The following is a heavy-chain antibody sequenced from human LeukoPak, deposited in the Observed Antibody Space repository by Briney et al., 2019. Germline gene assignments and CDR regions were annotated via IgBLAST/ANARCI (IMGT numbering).Heavy chain of an antibody. D-gene: IGHD2-21*02. CDR2: IWYDGSNK. Sequence: GGSLRLSCAASGFTFSNYGMHWVRQAPGKGLEWVAIIWYDGSNKYYADSVKSRFTVSRDNSKNTLYLQMNSLRAEDTAVYYCARGVMTVDYWGQGTLVTVSS. CDR1: GFTFSNYG. CDR3: ARGVMTVDY. J-gene: IGHJ4*02. V-gene: IGHV3-33*01.